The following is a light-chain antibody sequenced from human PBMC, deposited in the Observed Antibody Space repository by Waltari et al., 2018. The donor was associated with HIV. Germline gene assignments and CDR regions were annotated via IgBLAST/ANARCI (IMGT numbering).Light chain of an antibody. V-gene: IGLV2-14*03. CDR2: DVD. CDR1: DTDFDVYTF. J-gene: IGLJ2*01. Sequence: SAVTQPASVSGLPGQSITISCTGDDTDFDVYTFVSWYQQHPGKLPRLILYDVDSRASGIPARFSGSRSGHTASLNISGLRAEDEADYYCALFTDDSTLLFGGGTKVTVL. CDR3: ALFTDDSTLL.